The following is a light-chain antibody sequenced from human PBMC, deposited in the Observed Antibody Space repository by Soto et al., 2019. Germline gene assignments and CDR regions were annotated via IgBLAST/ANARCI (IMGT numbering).Light chain of an antibody. V-gene: IGKV1D-16*01. J-gene: IGKJ4*01. CDR2: GAS. CDR1: HGISTY. Sequence: DIEVTQSPSSLSASVGDRVTISCRTSHGISTYLAWYQQKSQKAPKSLIYGASNLHRGVSPRFSGRGSETNFNFTISSLQPEDFGTYYCQQYNSYPPTFGGGTKVESK. CDR3: QQYNSYPPT.